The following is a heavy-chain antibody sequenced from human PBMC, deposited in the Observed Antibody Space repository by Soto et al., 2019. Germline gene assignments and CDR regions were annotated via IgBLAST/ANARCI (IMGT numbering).Heavy chain of an antibody. J-gene: IGHJ3*02. V-gene: IGHV3-53*02. Sequence: EVQLVETEGGLIQPGGSLRLSCAASGLIVSSNYMNWVRQAPGKGLEWVSVLYSGGSTHYAGSVKGRFVISRDNSKNTLYLQMNSLRAEDTAVYYCARDRPGDEGDGFDIWGHGTMVTVSS. CDR3: ARDRPGDEGDGFDI. CDR1: GLIVSSNY. D-gene: IGHD3-10*01. CDR2: LYSGGST.